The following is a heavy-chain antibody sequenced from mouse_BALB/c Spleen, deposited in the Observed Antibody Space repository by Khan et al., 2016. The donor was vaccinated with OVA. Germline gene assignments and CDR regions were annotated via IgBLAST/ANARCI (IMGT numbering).Heavy chain of an antibody. Sequence: VQLQQSGAELAKPGASVKMSCTASGYTFTSYWMHWIKQRPGQGLEWIGYINPTSGYTDYNQKFKDKATLTADKSSSTAYMQLSSLTSDDSAVYYCARDRIDYWGQGTALTVSP. J-gene: IGHJ2*01. CDR3: ARDRIDY. CDR1: GYTFTSYW. V-gene: IGHV1-7*01. CDR2: INPTSGYT.